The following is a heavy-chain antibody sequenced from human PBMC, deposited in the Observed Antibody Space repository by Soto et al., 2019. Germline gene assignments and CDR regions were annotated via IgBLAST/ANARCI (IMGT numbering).Heavy chain of an antibody. Sequence: GASVKVSCKASGGTFSSYAISWVRQAPGQGLEWMGGIIPIFGTANYAQKFQGRVTITADESTSTAYMELSSLRSEDTAVYYCARRYSNPTPIGEYNWFDPWGQGTLVTVSS. CDR3: ARRYSNPTPIGEYNWFDP. J-gene: IGHJ5*02. D-gene: IGHD4-4*01. CDR2: IIPIFGTA. CDR1: GGTFSSYA. V-gene: IGHV1-69*13.